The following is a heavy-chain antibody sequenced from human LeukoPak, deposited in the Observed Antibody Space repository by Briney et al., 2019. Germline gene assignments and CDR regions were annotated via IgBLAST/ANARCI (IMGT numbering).Heavy chain of an antibody. CDR2: INPSGGST. CDR1: GYTFTSYY. D-gene: IGHD6-6*01. J-gene: IGHJ4*02. Sequence: GASVTVSCTASGYTFTSYYMHWVRQAPGQGLEWMGIINPSGGSTSYAQKFQGRVTMTRDTSTSTVYMELSSLRSEDTAVYYCARDRSSSPQIYYFDYWGQGTLVTVSS. V-gene: IGHV1-46*01. CDR3: ARDRSSSPQIYYFDY.